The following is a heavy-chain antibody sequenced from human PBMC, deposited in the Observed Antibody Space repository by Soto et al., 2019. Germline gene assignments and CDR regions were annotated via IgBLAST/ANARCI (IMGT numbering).Heavy chain of an antibody. Sequence: QVQLVQSGAEVKKPGASVKVSCKASGYTFTGYYMHWVRQAPGQGREWMGWINPNSGGTNYAQKFQGWVTMTRDTSTSTAYRELRRLRSDDTAVYYCARGLIAAGDYYYGMDVWGQGTTVTVSS. J-gene: IGHJ6*02. CDR1: GYTFTGYY. CDR2: INPNSGGT. D-gene: IGHD6-13*01. CDR3: ARGLIAAGDYYYGMDV. V-gene: IGHV1-2*04.